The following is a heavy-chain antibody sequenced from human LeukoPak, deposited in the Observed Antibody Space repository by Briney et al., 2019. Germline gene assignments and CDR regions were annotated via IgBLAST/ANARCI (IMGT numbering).Heavy chain of an antibody. CDR3: ARTNGGYEYN. D-gene: IGHD5-12*01. J-gene: IGHJ4*02. Sequence: ASVKVSRKASGYTFTSYGISWVRQAPGQGLEWMAWINPNSGGTNYAQKFQGRVTMTRDTSISTAYMEVSRLKSDDTAVYYCARTNGGYEYNWGQGTRVIVSS. CDR2: INPNSGGT. CDR1: GYTFTSYG. V-gene: IGHV1-2*02.